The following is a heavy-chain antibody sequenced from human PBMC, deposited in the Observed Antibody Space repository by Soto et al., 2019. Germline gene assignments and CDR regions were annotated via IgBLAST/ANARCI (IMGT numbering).Heavy chain of an antibody. CDR2: TYYSGST. V-gene: IGHV4-59*04. D-gene: IGHD2-15*01. CDR1: GCSISSYF. J-gene: IGHJ4*02. Sequence: PSGTMSLTCTVSGCSISSYFWSWIRQDPGRGLEWIGHTYYSGSTYYNPSLKSRVTLSADTFKSQFSLEIKSLTAADTAVYYCARPGVAASGNFDSWGPGTLVNVSS. CDR3: ARPGVAASGNFDS.